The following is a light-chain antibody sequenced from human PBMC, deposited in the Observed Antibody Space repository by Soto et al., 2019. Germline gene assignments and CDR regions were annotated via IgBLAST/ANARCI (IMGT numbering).Light chain of an antibody. V-gene: IGKV1-9*01. CDR1: QDINKF. CDR3: QQLKTYPYT. CDR2: SAS. J-gene: IGKJ2*01. Sequence: IQLTQSPSSLSASVGDRVTLTCRASQDINKFLAWFQQTPGKAPTLLVYSASTLHSGVPSRFSGSGSGTAFALTISSLQPEDVATYDGQQLKTYPYTFGQGTRLDIK.